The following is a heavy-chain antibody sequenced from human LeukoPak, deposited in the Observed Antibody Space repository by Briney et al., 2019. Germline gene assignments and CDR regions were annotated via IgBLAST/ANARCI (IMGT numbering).Heavy chain of an antibody. J-gene: IGHJ4*02. CDR1: GFTFSSYA. CDR2: ISGSGGST. V-gene: IGHV3-23*01. CDR3: AKESPWNSPRFFDY. D-gene: IGHD1-7*01. Sequence: GGSVRLSCAASGFTFSSYAMSWVGQAPGKGLEGVSAISGSGGSTYYADSVKGRFTISRDKSKNPLYLQMNSLRAEDTAVYYCAKESPWNSPRFFDYWGQGTLVTVSS.